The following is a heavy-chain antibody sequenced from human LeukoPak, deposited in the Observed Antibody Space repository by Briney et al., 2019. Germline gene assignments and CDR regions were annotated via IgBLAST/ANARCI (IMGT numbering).Heavy chain of an antibody. CDR1: GFTFSSYG. D-gene: IGHD2-21*02. CDR2: ISYDGSNK. CDR3: AKDVQGDWNWFDP. J-gene: IGHJ5*02. Sequence: GGSLRLSCAASGFTFSSYGMHWVRQAPGKGLEWVAVISYDGSNKYYADSVKGRFTISRDNSKNTLYLQMNSLRAEDTAVYYCAKDVQGDWNWFDPWGQGTLVTVSS. V-gene: IGHV3-30*18.